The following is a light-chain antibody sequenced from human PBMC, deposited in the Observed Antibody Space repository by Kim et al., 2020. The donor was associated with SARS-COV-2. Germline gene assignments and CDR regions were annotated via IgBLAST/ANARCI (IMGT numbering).Light chain of an antibody. CDR2: DAS. Sequence: DIQMTQSPSSLSASVGDRVTITCQASQDISNYLNWYQQKPGKAPKLLIYDASNLETGVPARFSGSGSGTDFTFTINSLEPEDFATYYRQQYNDLVLFGQGTRLEIK. J-gene: IGKJ5*01. CDR3: QQYNDLVL. CDR1: QDISNY. V-gene: IGKV1-33*01.